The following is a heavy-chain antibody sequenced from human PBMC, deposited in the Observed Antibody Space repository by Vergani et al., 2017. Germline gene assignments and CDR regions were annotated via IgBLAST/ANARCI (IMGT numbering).Heavy chain of an antibody. J-gene: IGHJ4*02. D-gene: IGHD2-2*01. V-gene: IGHV1-2*02. CDR1: GYTFTDYF. CDR3: ARVGTSSNRDYFDY. Sequence: QVQLVQSGAEVKKPGASVKVSCQASGYTFTDYFMHWVRQAPGQGLEWMGWINPNSGGTNYAQKFQGRVTMTRDTSIRTAYMELSNLSSDDTAVYYCARVGTSSNRDYFDYWGQGTLVTVSS. CDR2: INPNSGGT.